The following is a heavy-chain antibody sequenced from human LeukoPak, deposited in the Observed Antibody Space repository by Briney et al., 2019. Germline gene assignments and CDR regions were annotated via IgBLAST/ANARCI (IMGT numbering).Heavy chain of an antibody. Sequence: PSETLSLTCTVSGGSISSYYWSWIRQPPGKGLEWIGYIYYSGSTNYNPSLKSRVTISVDTSKNQFSLKLSSVTAADTAVYYCASGVGSLGLPHPYYYGMDVWGQGTTVTVSS. CDR3: ASGVGSLGLPHPYYYGMDV. CDR1: GGSISSYY. D-gene: IGHD2-15*01. V-gene: IGHV4-59*08. J-gene: IGHJ6*02. CDR2: IYYSGST.